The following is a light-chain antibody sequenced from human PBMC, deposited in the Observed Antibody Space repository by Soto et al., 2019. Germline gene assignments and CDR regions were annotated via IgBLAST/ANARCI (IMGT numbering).Light chain of an antibody. Sequence: NFVLTQPHSVSESPGKTVTISCTRSSDSIASKFVQWFQQRPGSAPTTVIYEDDRRPSGVPDRFSGSIDSSSNSASLTISGLKTEDEADYYCQSYDNTNVGFGGGTKLTVL. CDR1: SDSIASKF. CDR2: EDD. V-gene: IGLV6-57*04. J-gene: IGLJ2*01. CDR3: QSYDNTNVG.